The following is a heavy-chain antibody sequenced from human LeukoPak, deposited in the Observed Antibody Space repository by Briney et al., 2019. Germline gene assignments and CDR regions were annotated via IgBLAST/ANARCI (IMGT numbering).Heavy chain of an antibody. CDR1: GGSISSYY. J-gene: IGHJ4*02. CDR2: IYYSGST. V-gene: IGHV4-59*01. CDR3: AGSFSSSWIRFDF. Sequence: PSETLSLTCTVSGGSISSYYWSWIRQPPGKGLEWIGYIYYSGSTNYNPSLNSRATISVDTSKNQFSLKLSSVTAADTAAYYCAGSFSSSWIRFDFWGQGTLVTVSS. D-gene: IGHD6-13*01.